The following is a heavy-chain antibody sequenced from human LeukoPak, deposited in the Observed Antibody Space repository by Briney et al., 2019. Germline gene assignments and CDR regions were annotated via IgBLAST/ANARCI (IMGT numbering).Heavy chain of an antibody. D-gene: IGHD3-3*01. J-gene: IGHJ6*02. V-gene: IGHV3-11*01. CDR3: ARARITIFGVVTNPYYYYGMDV. Sequence: GGSLRLSCAASGFTFSDYYMSWIRQAPGKGLEWVSYISSSGSTIYYADSVKGRFTISRDNAKNSLYLQMNSLRAEDTAVYYCARARITIFGVVTNPYYYYGMDVWGQGTTVTVSS. CDR1: GFTFSDYY. CDR2: ISSSGSTI.